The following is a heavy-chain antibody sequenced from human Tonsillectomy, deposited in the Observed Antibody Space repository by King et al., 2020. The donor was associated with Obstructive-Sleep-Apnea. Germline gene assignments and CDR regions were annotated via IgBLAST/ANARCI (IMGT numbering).Heavy chain of an antibody. Sequence: QLQESGPGLVKPSETLSLTCTVSGGSISSSSYYWGWIRQPPGKGLEWIGSIYYSGSTYYNPSLKSRFTISVDTSKNQFSLRLSHVTAADTAVYYVARTSPNYYDSSGYYYSSFDYWGQGTLVTVSS. D-gene: IGHD3-22*01. CDR1: GGSISSSSYY. V-gene: IGHV4-39*07. CDR3: ARTSPNYYDSSGYYYSSFDY. CDR2: IYYSGST. J-gene: IGHJ4*02.